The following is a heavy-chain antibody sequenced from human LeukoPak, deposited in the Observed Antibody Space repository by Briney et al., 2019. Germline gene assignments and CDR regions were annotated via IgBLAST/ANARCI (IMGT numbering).Heavy chain of an antibody. CDR1: GFTFTNYH. CDR2: LSSSSDYI. CDR3: AKQLWYYYGMDV. J-gene: IGHJ6*04. Sequence: GGSLRLSCAASGFTFTNYHMDWVRQAPGKGLEWVSFLSSSSDYISYADSVKGRFTISRDNAKNSLFLQMNSLRAEDTAVYYCAKQLWYYYGMDVWGKGTTVTVSS. D-gene: IGHD5-18*01. V-gene: IGHV3-21*01.